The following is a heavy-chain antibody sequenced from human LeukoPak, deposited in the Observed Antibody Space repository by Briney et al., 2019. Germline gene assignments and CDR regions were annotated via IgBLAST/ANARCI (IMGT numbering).Heavy chain of an antibody. Sequence: SETLSLTCAVSGDSISSRYWWSWVRQTPGKGLEWIGEIFHSGSTHYNPSLKSRVSMSVDMSKNQFSLRLNSVTAADTAVYYCARDGYERGDDTDYMDVWGKGTTVTVSS. CDR3: ARDGYERGDDTDYMDV. CDR1: GDSISSRYW. V-gene: IGHV4-4*02. D-gene: IGHD2-2*03. CDR2: IFHSGST. J-gene: IGHJ6*03.